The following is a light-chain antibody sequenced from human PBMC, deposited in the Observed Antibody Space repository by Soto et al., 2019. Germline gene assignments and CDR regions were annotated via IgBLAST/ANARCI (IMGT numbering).Light chain of an antibody. CDR3: QQYGSSPIT. CDR1: QSVSSSY. J-gene: IGKJ5*01. CDR2: AAS. V-gene: IGKV3-20*01. Sequence: EIVLTQSRGTLSLSPGERATLSCRTSQSVSSSYLAWYQQKPGQAPRLLIYAASSRATGIPDRFSGSGSGTDFSLTISRLEPEDFAVYYCQQYGSSPITFGQGTRLEIK.